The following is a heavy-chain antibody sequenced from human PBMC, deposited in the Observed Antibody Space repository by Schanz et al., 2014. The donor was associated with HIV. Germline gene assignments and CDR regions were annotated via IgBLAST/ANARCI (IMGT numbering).Heavy chain of an antibody. Sequence: QGQLVESGGGVVQPGRSLRLSCAASGFSFSDFALHWVRQAPGRGLEWLAVTSSDGSGKFYVDSVKGRFTISRDDSKNTVSLQMDDLRDEDTALYYCARDALPSSVRGMISNWFDPWGQGTLVTVSS. J-gene: IGHJ5*02. CDR2: TSSDGSGK. V-gene: IGHV3-30*03. D-gene: IGHD3-10*01. CDR3: ARDALPSSVRGMISNWFDP. CDR1: GFSFSDFA.